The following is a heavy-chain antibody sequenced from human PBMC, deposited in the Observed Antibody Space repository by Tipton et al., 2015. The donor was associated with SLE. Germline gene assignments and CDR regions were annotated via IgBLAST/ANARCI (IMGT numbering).Heavy chain of an antibody. CDR2: IRSKAYGGTT. D-gene: IGHD6-19*01. CDR3: TRSSGWYDY. J-gene: IGHJ4*02. CDR1: GFTFGDYA. Sequence: RSLRLSCTASGFTFGDYAMSWVRQAPGKGLEWVGFIRSKAYGGTTEYAASVKGRFTISRDDSKSIAYLQMNSLKTEDTAVYYCTRSSGWYDYWGQGTLVTVSS. V-gene: IGHV3-49*04.